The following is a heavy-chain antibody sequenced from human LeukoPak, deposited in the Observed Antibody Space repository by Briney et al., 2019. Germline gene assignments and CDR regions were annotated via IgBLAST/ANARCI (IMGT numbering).Heavy chain of an antibody. D-gene: IGHD5-18*01. V-gene: IGHV1-2*02. CDR1: GYSFTDYY. J-gene: IGHJ5*02. Sequence: ASVKVSCKASGYSFTDYYMHWVRQAPGQGLEWMGWINPNNGGTNYAQKFQGRVTMTRDTSISTAYMELSRLRSGDTAVYYCARGEYNYGRDWFDPWGQGTLVTVSS. CDR3: ARGEYNYGRDWFDP. CDR2: INPNNGGT.